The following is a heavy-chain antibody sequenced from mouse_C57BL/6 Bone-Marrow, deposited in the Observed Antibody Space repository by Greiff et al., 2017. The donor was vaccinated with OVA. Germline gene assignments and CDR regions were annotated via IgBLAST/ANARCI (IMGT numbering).Heavy chain of an antibody. J-gene: IGHJ2*01. CDR2: IHPSDSDT. CDR1: GYTFTSYW. Sequence: VKLQQPGAELVKPGASVKVSCKASGYTFTSYWMHWVKQRPGQGLEWIGRIHPSDSDTNYNQKFKGKATLTVDKSSSTAYMQLSSLTSEDSAVYYCAILYYYGSKRRYFDYWGQGTTLTVSS. CDR3: AILYYYGSKRRYFDY. V-gene: IGHV1-74*01. D-gene: IGHD1-1*01.